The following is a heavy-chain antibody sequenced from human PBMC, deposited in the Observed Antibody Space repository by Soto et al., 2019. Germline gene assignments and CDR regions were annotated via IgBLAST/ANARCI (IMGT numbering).Heavy chain of an antibody. CDR2: IYYSGST. J-gene: IGHJ6*02. V-gene: IGHV4-31*03. CDR3: AREGGGFGELFSPNYYYGMDV. D-gene: IGHD3-10*01. Sequence: SETLSLTCTVSGGSISSGGYYWSWIRQHPGKGLEWIGYIYYSGSTYYNPSLKSRVTISVDTSKNQFSLKLSSVTAADTAVYYCAREGGGFGELFSPNYYYGMDVWGQGTTVTVSS. CDR1: GGSISSGGYY.